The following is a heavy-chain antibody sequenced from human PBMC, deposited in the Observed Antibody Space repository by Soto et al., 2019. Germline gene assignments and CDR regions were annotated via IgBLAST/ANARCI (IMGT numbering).Heavy chain of an antibody. D-gene: IGHD6-13*01. Sequence: ASVKVSCKASGHTLTTYYIHWGRQAPGQGLVWMGIINLSGGSTSYAQRSQVSFTITRDTSTSTVYMELSSLTSEDTAVYYCAIDAGRGRGYSSSWPSWFDPWGQGTLVTVSS. V-gene: IGHV1-46*01. CDR1: GHTLTTYY. J-gene: IGHJ5*02. CDR3: AIDAGRGRGYSSSWPSWFDP. CDR2: INLSGGST.